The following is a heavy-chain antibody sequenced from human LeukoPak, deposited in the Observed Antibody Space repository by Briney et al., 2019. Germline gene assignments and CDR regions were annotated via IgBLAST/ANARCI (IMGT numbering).Heavy chain of an antibody. CDR2: IYYSGST. CDR1: GGSVNSGSYY. Sequence: SETLSLTCTVSGGSVNSGSYYWSWIRQPPGKGLEWIGYIYYSGSTNYNPSLKSRVTISVDTSKNQFSLKLSSVTAADTAVYYCARDRDNWNDWGQGTLVTVSS. D-gene: IGHD1-20*01. V-gene: IGHV4-61*01. CDR3: ARDRDNWND. J-gene: IGHJ4*02.